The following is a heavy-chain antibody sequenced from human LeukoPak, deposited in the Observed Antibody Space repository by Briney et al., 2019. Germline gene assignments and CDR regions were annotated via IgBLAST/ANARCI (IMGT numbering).Heavy chain of an antibody. J-gene: IGHJ4*02. CDR3: ARHETTKWLRLRGWNFDY. V-gene: IGHV4-39*01. CDR1: GGSISSSSYY. CDR2: IYYSGST. Sequence: PSETLSLTCTVSGGSISSSSYYWGWIRQPPGKGLEWIGSIYYSGSTYYNPPLKSRVTISVDTSKNQFSLKLSSVTAADTAVYYCARHETTKWLRLRGWNFDYWGQGTLVTVSS. D-gene: IGHD5-12*01.